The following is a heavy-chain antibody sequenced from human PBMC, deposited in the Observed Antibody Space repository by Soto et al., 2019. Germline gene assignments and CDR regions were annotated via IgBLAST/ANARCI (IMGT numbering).Heavy chain of an antibody. CDR1: GGSLSSYY. D-gene: IGHD1-26*01. CDR3: ARAFVGATTARYYYYYGMDV. J-gene: IGHJ6*02. Sequence: PSETLSLTCTVSGGSLSSYYWIWIRQPPGKGLEWIGDINHSGSTNYNPSLKSRVTISVDRSKNQFSLTLSSVTAADTAVYYCARAFVGATTARYYYYYGMDVWGQGTTVT. V-gene: IGHV4-34*01. CDR2: INHSGST.